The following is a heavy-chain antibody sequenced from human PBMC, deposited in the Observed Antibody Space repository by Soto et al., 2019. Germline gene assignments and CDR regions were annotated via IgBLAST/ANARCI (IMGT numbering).Heavy chain of an antibody. D-gene: IGHD4-17*01. CDR3: AKDLYGDCSCYFDY. V-gene: IGHV3-23*01. CDR2: ISGSGGST. J-gene: IGHJ4*02. Sequence: EVQLLESGGGLVQPGGSLRLSCAASGFTFSSYAMSWVRQAPGKGLEWVSAISGSGGSTYYADSVKGRLTISRDNSKNTLYLQMNSLRADDTAVYYCAKDLYGDCSCYFDYWGPGTLVTVSS. CDR1: GFTFSSYA.